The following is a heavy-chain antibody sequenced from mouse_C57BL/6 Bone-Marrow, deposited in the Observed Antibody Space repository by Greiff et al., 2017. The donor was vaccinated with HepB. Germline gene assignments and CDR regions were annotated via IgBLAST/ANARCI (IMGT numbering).Heavy chain of an antibody. Sequence: DVKLQESGGGLVQPGGSLSLSCAASGFTFTDYYMSWVRQPPGKALEWLGFIRNKANGYTTEYSASVKGRFTISRDNSQSILYLQMNALRAEDSATYYCARSYYGNWGFAYWGQGTLVTVSA. CDR3: ARSYYGNWGFAY. CDR1: GFTFTDYY. D-gene: IGHD2-10*01. J-gene: IGHJ3*01. V-gene: IGHV7-3*01. CDR2: IRNKANGYTT.